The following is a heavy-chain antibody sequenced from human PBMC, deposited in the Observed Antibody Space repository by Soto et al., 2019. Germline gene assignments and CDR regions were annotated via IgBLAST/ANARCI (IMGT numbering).Heavy chain of an antibody. CDR1: GFTFSSYG. D-gene: IGHD6-13*01. Sequence: GGSLRLSCAASGFTFSSYGMHWVRQAPGKGLEWVAVISYDGSNKYYADSVKGRFTISRDNSKNTLYLQMNSLRAEDTAVYYCAKDDSIGAAETDSNHDYWGQGTLVTVSS. J-gene: IGHJ4*02. V-gene: IGHV3-30*18. CDR2: ISYDGSNK. CDR3: AKDDSIGAAETDSNHDY.